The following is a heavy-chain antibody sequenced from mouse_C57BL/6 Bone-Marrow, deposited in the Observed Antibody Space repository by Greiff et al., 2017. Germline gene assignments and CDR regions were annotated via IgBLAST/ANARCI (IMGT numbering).Heavy chain of an antibody. CDR1: GFNIKDDY. D-gene: IGHD1-1*01. J-gene: IGHJ2*01. Sequence: VQLKESGAELVRPGASVKLSCTASGFNIKDDYMHWVKQRPEQGLEWIGWIDPENGDTAYASKFPGKATITADTSSNTAYRQLRSLTSEDTAVYDYTTRYFFLYWGQGTTLTVSS. V-gene: IGHV14-4*01. CDR3: TTRYFFLY. CDR2: IDPENGDT.